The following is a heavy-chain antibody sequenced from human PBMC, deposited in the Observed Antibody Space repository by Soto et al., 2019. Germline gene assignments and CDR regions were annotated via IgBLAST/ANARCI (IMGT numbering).Heavy chain of an antibody. CDR2: IYPGDSDT. V-gene: IGHV5-51*01. CDR3: AGVHLGELFFPWFDP. Sequence: PGESLKISCKGSGYSFTSYWIGWVRQMPGKGLEWMGIIYPGDSDTRYSPSFQGQVTISADKSISTAYLQWSSLKASDTAMYYFAGVHLGELFFPWFDPWGQGTLVTVSS. J-gene: IGHJ5*02. D-gene: IGHD3-16*01. CDR1: GYSFTSYW.